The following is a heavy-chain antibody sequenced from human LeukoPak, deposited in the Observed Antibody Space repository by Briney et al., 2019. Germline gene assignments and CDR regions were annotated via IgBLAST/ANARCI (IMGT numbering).Heavy chain of an antibody. CDR3: ASLYGSGSYYPSDY. CDR2: IYYSGST. Sequence: SETLSLTCTVSGGSISSSNYYWGWIRQPPGKGLEWIGSIYYSGSTYYTPSLKSRVTISVDTSKNQFSLKLTSVTAADTAVYYCASLYGSGSYYPSDYWGQGTLVTVSS. V-gene: IGHV4-39*07. D-gene: IGHD3-10*01. J-gene: IGHJ4*02. CDR1: GGSISSSNYY.